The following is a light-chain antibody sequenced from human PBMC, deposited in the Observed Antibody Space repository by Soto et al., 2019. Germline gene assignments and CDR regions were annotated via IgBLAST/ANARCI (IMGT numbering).Light chain of an antibody. J-gene: IGLJ1*01. V-gene: IGLV2-14*03. CDR1: SSDIGDSNY. Sequence: QSALTQPASVSGSPGQSITISCTGTSSDIGDSNYVSWYQQHPGKALKLVIYDVSNRPSGVSNRFSGSKSANTASLTISGLQAEDEADYYCSSFRSSSTSYVFGTGTKVTVL. CDR3: SSFRSSSTSYV. CDR2: DVS.